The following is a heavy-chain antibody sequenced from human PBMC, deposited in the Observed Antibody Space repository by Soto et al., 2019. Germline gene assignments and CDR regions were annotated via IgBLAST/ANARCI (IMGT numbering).Heavy chain of an antibody. D-gene: IGHD3-22*01. V-gene: IGHV3-23*01. CDR2: ISGSGGGT. CDR3: AKDRSRSYGSGYPLGYFDY. J-gene: IGHJ4*02. CDR1: GFTFSSCA. Sequence: GSLRLSCAASGFTFSSCAMSWVRQAPGKGLEWVSGISGSGGGTYYADSVKGRFTISRDNSKNTLYLQMNSLRAEDTAVYYCAKDRSRSYGSGYPLGYFDYWGQGTLVTVSS.